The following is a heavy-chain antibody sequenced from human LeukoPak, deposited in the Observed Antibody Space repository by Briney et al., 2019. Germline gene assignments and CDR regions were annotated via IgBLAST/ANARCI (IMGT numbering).Heavy chain of an antibody. J-gene: IGHJ5*02. CDR3: ARDAASGNNWFDP. CDR1: GFTFSRYW. D-gene: IGHD3-3*01. V-gene: IGHV3-7*01. CDR2: IKQDGSEK. Sequence: GGSLRLSCAASGFTFSRYWMSWVRQAPGKGLEWVANIKQDGSEKYYVDSVKGRFTISKDNAKDSLFLQMNSLRAEDTAVYYCARDAASGNNWFDPWGQGTLVTVSS.